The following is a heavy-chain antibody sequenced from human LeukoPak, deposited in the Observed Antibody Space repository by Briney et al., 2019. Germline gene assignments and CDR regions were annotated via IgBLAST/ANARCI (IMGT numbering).Heavy chain of an antibody. Sequence: SETLSLTCTGSVVFIRSRYWSWVRQPPWKGLEWIGYIYYSGTTMYNLSLKSRVTMSVDTAKKQFSLNLISVTAADTAMYYCARWGDGFDIWGQGTMVTVSS. D-gene: IGHD3-16*01. V-gene: IGHV4-59*11. J-gene: IGHJ3*02. CDR2: IYYSGTT. CDR1: VVFIRSRY. CDR3: ARWGDGFDI.